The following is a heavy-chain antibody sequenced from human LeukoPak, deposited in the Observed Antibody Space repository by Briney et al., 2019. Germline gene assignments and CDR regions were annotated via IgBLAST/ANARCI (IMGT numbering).Heavy chain of an antibody. CDR2: ISWNSGSI. CDR3: AKDSIAAAGTYFDP. J-gene: IGHJ5*02. CDR1: GFTFDDYA. V-gene: IGHV3-9*01. D-gene: IGHD6-13*01. Sequence: GRSLRLSCAASGFTFDDYAMHWVRQAPGKGLEWVSGISWNSGSIGYADSVKGRFTISRDNSKNTLYLQMNSLRAEDTAVYYCAKDSIAAAGTYFDPWGQGTLVTVSS.